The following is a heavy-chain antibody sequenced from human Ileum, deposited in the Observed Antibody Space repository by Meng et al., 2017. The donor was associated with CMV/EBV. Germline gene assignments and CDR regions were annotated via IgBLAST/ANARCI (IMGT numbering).Heavy chain of an antibody. CDR3: ARQTDYSKGIDY. D-gene: IGHD4-11*01. CDR1: GFSFRAYA. J-gene: IGHJ4*02. CDR2: TCWDSGHI. V-gene: IGHV3-9*01. Sequence: SLKISCAASGFSFRAYAMHWVRQAPGKGLEWVSGTCWDSGHIGYADSVKGRFTISRDKGKNSLFLQMNSLRPEDTGLYYCARQTDYSKGIDYWGQGTLVTVSS.